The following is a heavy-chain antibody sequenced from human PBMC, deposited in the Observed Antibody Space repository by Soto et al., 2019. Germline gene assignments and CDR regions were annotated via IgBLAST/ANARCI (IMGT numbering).Heavy chain of an antibody. Sequence: QVQLQQWGAGLLKPSETLSLTCAVYGGSFSGYYWSWIRQPPGKGLEWIGEINHSASTNYIPSLKSRVPISVDTSKNQFSLKLSYVTAADTAVYYCARNGSYYDFWSGYYFGGGMDVWGQGTTVTVSS. CDR3: ARNGSYYDFWSGYYFGGGMDV. CDR2: INHSAST. J-gene: IGHJ6*02. CDR1: GGSFSGYY. D-gene: IGHD3-3*01. V-gene: IGHV4-34*01.